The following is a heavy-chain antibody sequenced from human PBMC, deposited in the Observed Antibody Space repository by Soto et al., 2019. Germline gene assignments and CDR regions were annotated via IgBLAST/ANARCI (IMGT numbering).Heavy chain of an antibody. CDR1: GFTFSSYG. V-gene: IGHV3-30*18. D-gene: IGHD1-1*01. CDR3: AKGGDWNVNNWFDP. J-gene: IGHJ5*02. CDR2: ISYDGSNK. Sequence: GGSLRLSCAASGFTFSSYGMHWVRQAPGKGLEWVAVISYDGSNKYYADSVKGRFTISRDSSKNTLYLQMNSLRPEDTAVYYCAKGGDWNVNNWFDPWGQGTLVTVSS.